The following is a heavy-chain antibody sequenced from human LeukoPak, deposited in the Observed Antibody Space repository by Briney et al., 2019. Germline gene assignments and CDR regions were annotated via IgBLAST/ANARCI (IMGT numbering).Heavy chain of an antibody. CDR1: GYTFTGYY. CDR2: VNPDTGDT. J-gene: IGHJ4*02. CDR3: ARELDSSSCDY. Sequence: GASVKVSCKASGYTFTGYYMHWVRQAPGQGLEWMGWVNPDTGDTNYAQKFQGRVTMTGDTSISTAYMELSRLRSDDTAVYYCARELDSSSCDYWGQGTLVTVSS. V-gene: IGHV1-2*02. D-gene: IGHD6-13*01.